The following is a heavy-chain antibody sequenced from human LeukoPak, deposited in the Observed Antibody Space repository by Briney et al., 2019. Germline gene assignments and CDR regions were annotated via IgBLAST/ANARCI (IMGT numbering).Heavy chain of an antibody. CDR2: IDPSDSYT. V-gene: IGHV5-10-1*01. CDR3: ARRGKRGYSGYDSGDFDY. J-gene: IGHJ4*02. Sequence: HGESLKISCKGSGYSFTSYWISWVRQMPGKGLEWMGRIDPSDSYTNYSPSFQGHVTISADKSISTAYLQWSSLKASDTAMYYCARRGKRGYSGYDSGDFDYWGQGTLVTVSS. D-gene: IGHD5-12*01. CDR1: GYSFTSYW.